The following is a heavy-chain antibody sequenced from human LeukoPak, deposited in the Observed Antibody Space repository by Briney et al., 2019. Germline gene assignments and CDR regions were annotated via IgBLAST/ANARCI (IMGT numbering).Heavy chain of an antibody. D-gene: IGHD5-12*01. V-gene: IGHV4-61*02. CDR1: GGSIKSGSYY. J-gene: IGHJ4*02. Sequence: SETLSLTCTVSGGSIKSGSYYWSWIRQPAGKGLEWIGRISSSGSTNYNPSLKSRVTMSVDTSKNQFSLMLSSVTAADTAVYYCTRDSSGYDRFYDYWGQGTLVTVSS. CDR3: TRDSSGYDRFYDY. CDR2: ISSSGST.